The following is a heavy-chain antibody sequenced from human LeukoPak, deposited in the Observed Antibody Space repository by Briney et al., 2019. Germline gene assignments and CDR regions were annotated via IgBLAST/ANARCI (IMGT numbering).Heavy chain of an antibody. CDR2: ISYDGSNK. D-gene: IGHD3-22*01. CDR3: ARAIIKYYYDSSGYYTYYFDY. CDR1: GFTFSSYA. Sequence: PGRSLRLSCAGSGFTFSSYAMHWVRQAPGKGLEWVAVISYDGSNKYYADSVKGRFTISRDNSKNTLYLQMNSLRAEDTAVYYCARAIIKYYYDSSGYYTYYFDYWGQGTLVTVSS. V-gene: IGHV3-30*04. J-gene: IGHJ4*02.